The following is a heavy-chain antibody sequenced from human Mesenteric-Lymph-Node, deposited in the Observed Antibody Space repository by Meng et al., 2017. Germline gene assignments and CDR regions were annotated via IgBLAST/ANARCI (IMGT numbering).Heavy chain of an antibody. CDR3: ARAERYYYGSGSYYSY. V-gene: IGHV4-61*02. CDR2: IYTSGST. D-gene: IGHD3-10*01. CDR1: GGSISSGSYY. Sequence: LRLSCTVSGGSISSGSYYWSWIRQPAGKGLEWIGRIYTSGSTNYNPSLKSRVTISVDTSKNQFSLKLSSVTAADTAVYYCARAERYYYGSGSYYSYWGQGTLVTVSS. J-gene: IGHJ4*02.